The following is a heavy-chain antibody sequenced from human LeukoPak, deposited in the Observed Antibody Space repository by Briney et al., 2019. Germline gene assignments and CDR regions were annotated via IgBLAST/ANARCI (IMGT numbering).Heavy chain of an antibody. CDR2: ISWNSGSI. Sequence: PGRSLRLSCAASGSTFDDYAMHWVRQAPGKGLEWVSGISWNSGSIGYADSVKGRFTISRDNAKNSLYLQMNSLRAEDTALYYCAKTKWGYFDYWGQGTLVTVSS. V-gene: IGHV3-9*01. J-gene: IGHJ4*02. D-gene: IGHD3-16*01. CDR1: GSTFDDYA. CDR3: AKTKWGYFDY.